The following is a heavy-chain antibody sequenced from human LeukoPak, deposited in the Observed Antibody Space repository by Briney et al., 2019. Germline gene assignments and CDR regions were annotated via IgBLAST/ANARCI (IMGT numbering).Heavy chain of an antibody. CDR1: GFTVSSNY. Sequence: PGGSLRLSCAASGFTVSSNYLTWVRQAPGKGLEWVSVIYSGGNKYYADSVKGRFTISRDDSKNTLNLQMSSLTVEDTAVYYCASGGPMHSSIGFEYWGQGALVTVSS. J-gene: IGHJ4*02. CDR2: IYSGGNK. D-gene: IGHD2-2*01. V-gene: IGHV3-53*01. CDR3: ASGGPMHSSIGFEY.